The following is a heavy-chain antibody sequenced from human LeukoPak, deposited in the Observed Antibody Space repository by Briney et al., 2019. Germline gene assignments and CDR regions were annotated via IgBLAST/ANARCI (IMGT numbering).Heavy chain of an antibody. CDR3: ARHHRSGYSEVDY. CDR2: IYYSGST. V-gene: IGHV4-39*01. Sequence: SETLSLTCTISGGSISSNDYYWGWIRQPPGRRLEWIGTIYYSGSTSYNPSLKGRVTMSVDTSKNQFSLKLSSVTAADTAMYYCARHHRSGYSEVDYWGQGTLVTVSP. D-gene: IGHD6-25*01. CDR1: GGSISSNDYY. J-gene: IGHJ4*02.